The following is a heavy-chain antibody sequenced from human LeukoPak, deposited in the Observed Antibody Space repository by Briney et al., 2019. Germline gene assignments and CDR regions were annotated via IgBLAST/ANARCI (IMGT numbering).Heavy chain of an antibody. CDR2: IYYSGGT. CDR1: GGSISSSSYY. D-gene: IGHD1-1*01. Sequence: SETLSLTCTVSGGSISSSSYYWGWIRQPPGKGLEWIGRIYYSGGTYYNPSLKSRVTISVDTSKNQFSLKLSSVTAADTAVYFCAKEYGYDYNYFYSMDVWGTGTTVTISS. J-gene: IGHJ6*03. V-gene: IGHV4-39*02. CDR3: AKEYGYDYNYFYSMDV.